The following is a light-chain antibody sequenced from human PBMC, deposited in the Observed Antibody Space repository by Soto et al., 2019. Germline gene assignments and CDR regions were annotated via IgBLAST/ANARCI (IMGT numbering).Light chain of an antibody. J-gene: IGKJ1*01. Sequence: DIVMTQSPLSLPVTPGEPASISCRSSQSLLHRNGYNYLDWYLQKPGQSPQLLIYLGSNRASGVPDRFSGSGSGTDFTLKISRVEAGDVGVYYCMQALQTPWTFCHGTKVEIK. CDR3: MQALQTPWT. CDR1: QSLLHRNGYNY. CDR2: LGS. V-gene: IGKV2-28*01.